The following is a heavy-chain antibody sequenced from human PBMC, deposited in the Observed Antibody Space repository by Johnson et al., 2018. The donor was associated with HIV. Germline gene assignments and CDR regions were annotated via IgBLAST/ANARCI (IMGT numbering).Heavy chain of an antibody. CDR3: ARDPPSYGSGSYFRAFDI. CDR1: GFTFRDHY. V-gene: IGHV3-30*10. Sequence: QVQLVESGGGLVKPGGPLILSCAASGFTFRDHYMSWIRQAPGKGLEWVAAISDDESKTYYTDSMKGRFTISRDNSKNTLYLQMISLRAEDTAVYYCARDPPSYGSGSYFRAFDIWGQGTMVTVSS. J-gene: IGHJ3*02. CDR2: ISDDESKT. D-gene: IGHD3-10*01.